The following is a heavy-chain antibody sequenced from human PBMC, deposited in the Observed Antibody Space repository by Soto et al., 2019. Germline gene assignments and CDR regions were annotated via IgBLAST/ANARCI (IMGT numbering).Heavy chain of an antibody. V-gene: IGHV6-1*01. CDR3: ARLYYDYIWGGYLWFDP. D-gene: IGHD3-16*02. J-gene: IGHJ5*02. CDR2: TYYRSKWYN. Sequence: PSQTLSLTCAISGDSVSSNSAAWNWIRQSPSRGLEWLGRTYYRSKWYNDYAVSAKSRITINPDTSKNQFSLQLNSVTPEDTAVYYCARLYYDYIWGGYLWFDPWGQGTLVTVSS. CDR1: GDSVSSNSAA.